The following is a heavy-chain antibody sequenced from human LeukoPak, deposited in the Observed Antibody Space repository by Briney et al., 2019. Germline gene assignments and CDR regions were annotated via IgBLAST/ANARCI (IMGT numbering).Heavy chain of an antibody. V-gene: IGHV4-59*08. CDR2: IYYSGTT. Sequence: SETLSLTCTVSGGSMSSYYWSWIRQSPRTGLEWIGYIYYSGTTNYNPSLKSRVTISVDTSKSQFSLKLSSVTAADTAIYYCARRSLRNSSWDSWGRGTLVTVSS. CDR3: ARRSLRNSSWDS. J-gene: IGHJ4*02. CDR1: GGSMSSYY. D-gene: IGHD6-13*01.